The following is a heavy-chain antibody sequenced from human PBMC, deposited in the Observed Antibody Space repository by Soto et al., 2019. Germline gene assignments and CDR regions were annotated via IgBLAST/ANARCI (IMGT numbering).Heavy chain of an antibody. V-gene: IGHV1-69*01. CDR2: IIPISGTA. D-gene: IGHD2-2*01. J-gene: IGHJ6*02. CDR3: ARSQGSSTSLEIYYYYYYGMDV. CDR1: GGTFSSYA. Sequence: QVQLVQSGAEVKKPGSSVEVSCKASGGTFSSYAISWVRQAPGQGLEWMGGIIPISGTANYAQKFQGRVTITADESTSTAYMELRSLRSEDTAVYYCARSQGSSTSLEIYYYYYYGMDVWGQGTTVTVSS.